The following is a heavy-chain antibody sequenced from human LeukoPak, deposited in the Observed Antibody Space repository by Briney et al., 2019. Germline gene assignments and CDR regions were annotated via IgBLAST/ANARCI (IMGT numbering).Heavy chain of an antibody. V-gene: IGHV1-58*01. D-gene: IGHD1-26*01. J-gene: IGHJ4*02. CDR2: IVVGSGNT. CDR3: AADRAQQGGATAY. Sequence: SVKVSCKASGFAFSYSAVQWVRQARGQRLEWIGWIVVGSGNTNYAQKFRERVTITRDMSTSTVYMEVTSLRSEDTAVYYCAADRAQQGGATAYWGQGTLVTVYS. CDR1: GFAFSYSA.